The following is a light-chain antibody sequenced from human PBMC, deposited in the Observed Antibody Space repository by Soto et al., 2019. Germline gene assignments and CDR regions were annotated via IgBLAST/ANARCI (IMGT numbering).Light chain of an antibody. CDR3: QQYNSYST. V-gene: IGKV1-5*01. Sequence: IQLTHSPATLSASLGYSFTITGRASQSISTWLAWYQQKPGKAPKLLIYDASSLESGVPSSFSGSGSGTEFTLTISSLQPEDFASYYCQQYNSYSTFGQGTKVDI. CDR2: DAS. J-gene: IGKJ1*01. CDR1: QSISTW.